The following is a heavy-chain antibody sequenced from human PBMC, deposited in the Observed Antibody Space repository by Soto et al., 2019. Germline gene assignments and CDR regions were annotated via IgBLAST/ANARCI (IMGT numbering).Heavy chain of an antibody. CDR3: AKDPSTMVRGVIGY. Sequence: EVQLLESGGGLVQPGGSLRLSCAASGFTFSSYAMSWVRQAPGKGLEWVSALSGSGGSTYYADSVKGRFTIARENSKNTLYLQMNSLRAEDTAVYYCAKDPSTMVRGVIGYWGQGTLVTVSS. J-gene: IGHJ4*02. CDR1: GFTFSSYA. V-gene: IGHV3-23*01. CDR2: LSGSGGST. D-gene: IGHD3-10*01.